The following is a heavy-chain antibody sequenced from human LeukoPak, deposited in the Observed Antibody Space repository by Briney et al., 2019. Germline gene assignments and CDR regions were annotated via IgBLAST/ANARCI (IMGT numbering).Heavy chain of an antibody. CDR1: GGSITSGGYA. CDR2: IYHAGGS. Sequence: SQTLSLTCAVSGGSITSGGYAWSWIRQPPGKGLEWIGYIYHAGGSYYNPSLKSRVTISVDKSKNQFSLKLGSVTAADTAVYYCARVFKGYYDILTGFDYWGQGTLVTVSS. V-gene: IGHV4-30-2*01. J-gene: IGHJ4*02. CDR3: ARVFKGYYDILTGFDY. D-gene: IGHD3-9*01.